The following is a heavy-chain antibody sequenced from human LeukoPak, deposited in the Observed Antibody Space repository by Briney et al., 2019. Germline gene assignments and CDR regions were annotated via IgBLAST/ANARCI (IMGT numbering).Heavy chain of an antibody. D-gene: IGHD4-17*01. CDR3: ARENGDYVDAFDI. CDR2: INPNSGGT. CDR1: GYTFTGYY. V-gene: IGHV1-2*02. J-gene: IGHJ3*02. Sequence: ASVKVSCKASGYTFTGYYMHWVRQASGQGLEWMGWINPNSGGTNYAQKFQGRVTMTRDTSISTAYMELSRLRSDDTAVYYCARENGDYVDAFDIWGQGTMVTVSS.